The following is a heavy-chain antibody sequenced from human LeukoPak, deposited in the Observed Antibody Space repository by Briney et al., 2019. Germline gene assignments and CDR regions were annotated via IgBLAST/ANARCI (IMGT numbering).Heavy chain of an antibody. J-gene: IGHJ4*02. CDR1: GFTFDDYA. D-gene: IGHD6-6*01. V-gene: IGHV3-9*01. CDR2: ISWNSGSI. CDR3: ATDPPYSGSHASATYIDY. Sequence: GGSLRLSCAASGFTFDDYAMHWVRQAPGKGLEWVSGISWNSGSIGYADSVKGRFTISRDNAKNSLCLQMNSLRAEDTAVYYCATDPPYSGSHASATYIDYWGQGTLVTVSS.